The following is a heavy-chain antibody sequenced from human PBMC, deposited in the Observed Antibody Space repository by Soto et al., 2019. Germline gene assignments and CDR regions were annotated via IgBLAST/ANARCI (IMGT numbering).Heavy chain of an antibody. V-gene: IGHV3-21*01. CDR3: ARGLRWELQIYFDY. CDR1: GFTFSSYS. Sequence: PGGSLRLSCAASGFTFSSYSMNWVRQAPGKGLEWVSSISSSSSYIYYADSVKGRFTISRDNAKNSLYLQMNSLRAEDTAVYYRARGLRWELQIYFDYWGQGTLVTVSS. J-gene: IGHJ4*02. CDR2: ISSSSSYI. D-gene: IGHD1-26*01.